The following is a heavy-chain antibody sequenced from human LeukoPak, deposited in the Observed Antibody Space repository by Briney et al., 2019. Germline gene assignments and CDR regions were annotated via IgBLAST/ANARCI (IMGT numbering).Heavy chain of an antibody. CDR3: AVGYCSGGSCYCDY. V-gene: IGHV4-34*01. J-gene: IGHJ4*02. CDR1: GGSFSGYY. Sequence: SETLSLTCAVYGGSFSGYYWSWIRQPPGKGLEWIGEINHSGSTNYNPSLKSRVTISVDTSKNQFSLKLSSVTAADTAVYYCAVGYCSGGSCYCDYWGQGTLVTVSS. D-gene: IGHD2-15*01. CDR2: INHSGST.